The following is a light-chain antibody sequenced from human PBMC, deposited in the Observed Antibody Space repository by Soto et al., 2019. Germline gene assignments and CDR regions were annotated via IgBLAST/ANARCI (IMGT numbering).Light chain of an antibody. CDR1: SSDVGGYNY. Sequence: QSALTQPPSASGSPGQSVTISCTGTSSDVGGYNYVSSYQHHPGKAPKLIIYEVYKRPSGVPDRFSGSKSGNTAALTVSGLQAEDEADYYCSSYVGNNSYVFGTGTKLTVL. V-gene: IGLV2-8*01. J-gene: IGLJ1*01. CDR3: SSYVGNNSYV. CDR2: EVY.